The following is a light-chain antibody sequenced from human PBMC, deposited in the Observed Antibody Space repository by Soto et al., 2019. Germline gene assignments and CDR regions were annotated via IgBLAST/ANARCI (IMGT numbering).Light chain of an antibody. Sequence: QSVLTQPASVSGSPGQSITISCTGTSSDIGAYNYVSWYQQHPGKAPKLLIYGLTNRPSGVSNRFSGSKSGNTASLTISGLQAEVDADYYCSSYTTSLTPLFGGGTKLTVL. CDR3: SSYTTSLTPL. V-gene: IGLV2-14*01. J-gene: IGLJ3*02. CDR2: GLT. CDR1: SSDIGAYNY.